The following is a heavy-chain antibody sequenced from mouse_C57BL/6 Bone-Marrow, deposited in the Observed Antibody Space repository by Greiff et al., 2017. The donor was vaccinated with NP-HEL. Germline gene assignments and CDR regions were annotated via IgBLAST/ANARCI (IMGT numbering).Heavy chain of an antibody. CDR2: IDPSDSET. J-gene: IGHJ2*01. D-gene: IGHD1-1*01. Sequence: QVQLQQPGAELVRPGSSVKLSCKASGYTFTSYWMHWVKQRPIQGLEWIGNIDPSDSETHYNQKFKDKATLTVDKSSSTAYMQLSSLTSEDSAVYYCARSPSGSSYGGVDYWGQGTTLTVSS. CDR1: GYTFTSYW. V-gene: IGHV1-52*01. CDR3: ARSPSGSSYGGVDY.